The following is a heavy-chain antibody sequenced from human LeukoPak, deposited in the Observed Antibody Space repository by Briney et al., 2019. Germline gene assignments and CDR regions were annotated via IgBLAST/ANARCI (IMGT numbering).Heavy chain of an antibody. D-gene: IGHD3-10*01. V-gene: IGHV4-4*07. CDR1: GGSISSYY. CDR2: IYSTGRT. Sequence: SETLSLTCTVSGGSISSYYWSWIRQPAGKGLEWIGHIYSTGRTTYNPSLESQVTMSIDTSKNQFSLRLNSVTAADTAVYYCARDVGEFSFDYWGQGTLVTVSS. J-gene: IGHJ4*02. CDR3: ARDVGEFSFDY.